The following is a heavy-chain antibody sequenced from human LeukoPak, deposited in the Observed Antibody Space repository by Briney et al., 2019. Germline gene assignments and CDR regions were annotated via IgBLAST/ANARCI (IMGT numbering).Heavy chain of an antibody. J-gene: IGHJ4*02. V-gene: IGHV4-59*01. CDR1: GGSISSFY. D-gene: IGHD3-10*01. Sequence: PSETLSLTCSVSGGSISSFYWSWIRQPPGKGLEWIAYSHYSGSANYNPSLKSRVTISLDTSKNQFSLKLSSVTAADTAVYYCSRGGSGIPFDYWGQGTLVTVSS. CDR2: SHYSGSA. CDR3: SRGGSGIPFDY.